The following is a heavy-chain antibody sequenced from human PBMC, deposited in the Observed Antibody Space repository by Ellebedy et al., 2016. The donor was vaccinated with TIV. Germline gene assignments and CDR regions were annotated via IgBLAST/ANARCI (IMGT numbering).Heavy chain of an antibody. V-gene: IGHV2-70*17. CDR3: ARSAWGGMDV. J-gene: IGHJ6*02. CDR1: GFSLSAKGAS. CDR2: IDWDDDK. Sequence: SGPTLVKPTQTLALTCTFSGFSLSAKGASVSWVRQPPGKALEWLARIDWDDDKFYSTSLKTRLTISKDTSKNQVVLTMTNMDPVDTATYYCARSAWGGMDVWGQGTTVTVSS. D-gene: IGHD3-16*01.